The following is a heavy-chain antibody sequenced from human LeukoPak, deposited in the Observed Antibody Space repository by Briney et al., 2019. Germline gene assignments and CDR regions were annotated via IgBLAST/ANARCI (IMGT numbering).Heavy chain of an antibody. CDR1: GYTFTSYY. CDR2: INPSGGST. CDR3: ARDPERGPRWRFGELLAHDAFDI. Sequence: GASVKVSCKASGYTFTSYYMHWVRQAPGQGLEWMGIINPSGGSTSYAQKFQGRVTMTRDTSTSTVYMELSSLRAEDTAVYYCARDPERGPRWRFGELLAHDAFDIWGQGTMVTVSS. D-gene: IGHD3-10*01. V-gene: IGHV1-46*01. J-gene: IGHJ3*02.